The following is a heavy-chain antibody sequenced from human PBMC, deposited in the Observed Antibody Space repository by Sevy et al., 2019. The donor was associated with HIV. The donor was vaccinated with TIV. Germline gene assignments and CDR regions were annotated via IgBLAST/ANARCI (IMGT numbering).Heavy chain of an antibody. D-gene: IGHD6-13*01. CDR3: ATPEAACNGSSCHDFDY. Sequence: ASVKVSCKASGHTFTAYYVHWVRQAPGQGLEWMGWINPNSGDTNYAQKFQARITLTSDTSITTTYMELSFLTSDDTAVYYCATPEAACNGSSCHDFDYWGQGTLVTVSS. CDR1: GHTFTAYY. V-gene: IGHV1-2*02. J-gene: IGHJ4*02. CDR2: INPNSGDT.